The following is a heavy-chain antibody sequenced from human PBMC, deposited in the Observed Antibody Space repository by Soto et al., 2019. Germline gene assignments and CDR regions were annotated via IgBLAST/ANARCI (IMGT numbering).Heavy chain of an antibody. J-gene: IGHJ4*02. CDR3: ARDLYHSSGTRPY. Sequence: EVQLVESGGGLVQPGGSLRLSCAASGFTVSSNYMSWGRQATGKGLEWVSVIYSGGSTYYADWVKGRFTISRDNSKNTLYLKMNSLRAEDKVVYYCARDLYHSSGTRPYWGQGTLVTVSS. CDR2: IYSGGST. D-gene: IGHD3-22*01. CDR1: GFTVSSNY. V-gene: IGHV3-66*01.